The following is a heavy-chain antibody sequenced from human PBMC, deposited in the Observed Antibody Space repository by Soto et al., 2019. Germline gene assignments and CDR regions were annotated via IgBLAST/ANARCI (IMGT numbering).Heavy chain of an antibody. CDR1: GFTFRTYW. V-gene: IGHV3-7*01. CDR2: IKKDGSEE. D-gene: IGHD5-18*01. J-gene: IGHJ4*02. Sequence: HPGGSLRLSCATSGFTFRTYWMSWVRQAPGKGLEWVACIKKDGSEEYYVDSVRGRFTISRDNAKNSLYLQMNSLRAEDTAVYYCAGLDTSMVKTPGYWCQGTLVTVSS. CDR3: AGLDTSMVKTPGY.